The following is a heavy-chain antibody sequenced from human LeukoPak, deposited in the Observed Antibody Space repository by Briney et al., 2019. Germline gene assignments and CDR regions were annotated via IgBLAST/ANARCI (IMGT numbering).Heavy chain of an antibody. CDR3: ARDQGIGDASDI. CDR1: GGTFSSFA. Sequence: GASVKVSCKASGGTFSSFAISWVRQAPGQGLEWMGRINVILDTANYAQKFQGRVTIIADISTSTSYMELSSLRSEDTAVYYCARDQGIGDASDIWGQGTMVTVSS. J-gene: IGHJ3*02. V-gene: IGHV1-69*04. CDR2: INVILDTA.